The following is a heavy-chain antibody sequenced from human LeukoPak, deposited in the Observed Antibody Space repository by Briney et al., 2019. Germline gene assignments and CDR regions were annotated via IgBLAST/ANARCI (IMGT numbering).Heavy chain of an antibody. V-gene: IGHV4-39*01. CDR3: ARQRRLLPDY. CDR1: SGSISSSSYY. Sequence: PSETLSLTCSVSSGSISSSSYYWGWIRQPPGKGLEWIGSIYYSGSTYYNPSLKGRVTISVDTSKNQFSLKLSSVTAADTAVYYCARQRRLLPDYWGQGTLVTVSS. CDR2: IYYSGST. D-gene: IGHD3-22*01. J-gene: IGHJ4*02.